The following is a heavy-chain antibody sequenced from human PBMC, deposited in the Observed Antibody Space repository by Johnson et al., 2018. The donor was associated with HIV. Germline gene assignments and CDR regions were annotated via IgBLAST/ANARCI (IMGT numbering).Heavy chain of an antibody. J-gene: IGHJ3*02. CDR3: AKDERAGQWLVLAFDI. CDR2: VYK. CDR1: GFTFTNYW. Sequence: QVQLVESGGGLVQPGGSLRLSCAVSGFTFTNYWMHWVRQAPGKGLVWVSRVYKYYADSVKGRFTISRDNSKNTLYLQMNSLGAEDTAVYYCAKDERAGQWLVLAFDIWGQGTMVTVSS. D-gene: IGHD6-19*01. V-gene: IGHV3-NL1*01.